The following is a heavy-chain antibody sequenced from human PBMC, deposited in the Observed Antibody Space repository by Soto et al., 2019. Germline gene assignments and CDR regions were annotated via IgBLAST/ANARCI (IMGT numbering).Heavy chain of an antibody. CDR3: ARVRVRFLEWLGSEG. CDR2: IIPIFGTA. J-gene: IGHJ4*02. D-gene: IGHD3-3*01. CDR1: GGTFSSYA. Sequence: HVQLVQSGAEVKKPGSSVKVSCKASGGTFSSYAISWVRQAPGQGLEWMGGIIPIFGTANYAQKFQGRVTITADESTSTAYMELSSLRSEDTAVHYCARVRVRFLEWLGSEGWGQGTLVTVSS. V-gene: IGHV1-69*12.